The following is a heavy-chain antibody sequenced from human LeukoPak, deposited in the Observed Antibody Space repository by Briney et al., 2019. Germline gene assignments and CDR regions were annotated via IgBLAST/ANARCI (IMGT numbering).Heavy chain of an antibody. CDR2: INSDGSST. Sequence: GGSLRLSCAASGFSFSSYWMHWVRQAPGKGLVWVSRINSDGSSTTYADFLKGRFTISRDNAKSTLYLQMNSLRAEDTAVYYCARVPLIAGTWVDYWGQGALVTVSS. D-gene: IGHD1-20*01. V-gene: IGHV3-74*01. J-gene: IGHJ4*02. CDR1: GFSFSSYW. CDR3: ARVPLIAGTWVDY.